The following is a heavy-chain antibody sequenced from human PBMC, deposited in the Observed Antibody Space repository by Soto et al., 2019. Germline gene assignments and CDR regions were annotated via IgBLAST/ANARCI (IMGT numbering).Heavy chain of an antibody. CDR3: ARGGTEWLRAFIAAAGTRDYYYGMDV. CDR2: IYYSGST. J-gene: IGHJ6*02. CDR1: GGSISSSSYY. Sequence: PSETLSLTCTVSGGSISSSSYYWGWIRQPPGKGLEWIGSIYYSGSTYYNPSLKSRVTISVDTSKNQFSLKLSSVTAADTAVYYCARGGTEWLRAFIAAAGTRDYYYGMDVWGQGTTVTVSS. V-gene: IGHV4-39*01. D-gene: IGHD6-13*01.